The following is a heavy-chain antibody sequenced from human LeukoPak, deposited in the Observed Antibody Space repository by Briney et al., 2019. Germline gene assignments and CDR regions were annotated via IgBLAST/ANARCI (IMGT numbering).Heavy chain of an antibody. CDR1: GYVFIRHW. J-gene: IGHJ6*03. CDR2: IHPEDSYS. CDR3: ARQNHYYYYMDV. V-gene: IGHV5-51*01. Sequence: GESLKISCKASGYVFIRHWIGWVRQVPGKGLEWMGAIHPEDSYSRYNAAFQGQATLLVDESTSTAYLQLSSLKASDTAIYYCARQNHYYYYMDVWGRGTTVTVSS.